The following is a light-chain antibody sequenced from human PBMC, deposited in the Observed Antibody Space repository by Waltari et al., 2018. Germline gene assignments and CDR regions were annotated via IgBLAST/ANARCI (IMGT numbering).Light chain of an antibody. CDR1: QDISIY. CDR2: DAS. V-gene: IGKV1-33*01. Sequence: DIQMTQSPSSLSASVGDRVTITCQASQDISIYVNWYQQQPGRAPNLLIYDASNLQTGVPSRFSGSGSGADFTLTITSLQPEDIATYSCQQYDNLPLTFGGGTKV. J-gene: IGKJ4*01. CDR3: QQYDNLPLT.